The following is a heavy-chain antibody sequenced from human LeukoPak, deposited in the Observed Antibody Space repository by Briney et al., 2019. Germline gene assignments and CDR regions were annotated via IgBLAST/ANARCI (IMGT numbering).Heavy chain of an antibody. D-gene: IGHD4-17*01. J-gene: IGHJ4*02. Sequence: PSETLSLTCTVSGGSISSYYWGWIRQFPGGGLEWIGTIFHAGSTYYNPSLKSRVTISLDMPKNQFSLKLSSVTAADTAVYYCARDHSGDYEVTFDYWGRGTLVTVSS. CDR3: ARDHSGDYEVTFDY. CDR2: IFHAGST. V-gene: IGHV4-59*12. CDR1: GGSISSYY.